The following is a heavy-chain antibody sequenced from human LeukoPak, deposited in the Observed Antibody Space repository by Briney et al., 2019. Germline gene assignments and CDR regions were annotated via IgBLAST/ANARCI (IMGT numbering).Heavy chain of an antibody. Sequence: SETLSLTCTVSGGSISSRGYYWSWIRQHPGKGLGWIGFIYYSVTTYYNPSLRSRATISVDTSKNHFSLKLISVTDADTAMYYCARGTGGAAAADFDPWGQGTLVTVSS. CDR1: GGSISSRGYY. CDR2: IYYSVTT. CDR3: ARGTGGAAAADFDP. D-gene: IGHD6-13*01. V-gene: IGHV4-31*03. J-gene: IGHJ5*02.